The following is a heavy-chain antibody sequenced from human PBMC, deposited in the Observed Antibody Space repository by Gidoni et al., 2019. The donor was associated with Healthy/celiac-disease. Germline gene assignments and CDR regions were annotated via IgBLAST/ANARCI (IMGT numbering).Heavy chain of an antibody. V-gene: IGHV3-23*01. CDR2: IRGGGDGS. CDR1: GFTFSSYV. J-gene: IGHJ4*02. Sequence: EVQLLESGGGLVQPGGSLRLSCAASGFTFSSYVINWVRQAPGKGLEWVSAIRGGGDGSYYADSVKGRFTISRDNSKNTLYLQRNSLRAEDTAVYYCAKESGAGGEDYWGQGTLVTVSS. D-gene: IGHD2-21*01. CDR3: AKESGAGGEDY.